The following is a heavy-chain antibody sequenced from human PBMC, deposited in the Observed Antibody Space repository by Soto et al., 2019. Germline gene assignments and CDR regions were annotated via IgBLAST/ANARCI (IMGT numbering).Heavy chain of an antibody. V-gene: IGHV3-33*01. CDR2: IWYDGSEK. CDR3: ARWGDERRMDY. D-gene: IGHD3-16*01. CDR1: GFRFGSHG. J-gene: IGHJ4*02. Sequence: QVQLVQSGGGVVQTGRSLRLSCAASGFRFGSHGMHWVRQAPGKGLEWVAVIWYDGSEKYYVDSVKGRFTISRDNSKNTLYLQMDSLRVEDTAVYYCARWGDERRMDYWGQGTLVTVSS.